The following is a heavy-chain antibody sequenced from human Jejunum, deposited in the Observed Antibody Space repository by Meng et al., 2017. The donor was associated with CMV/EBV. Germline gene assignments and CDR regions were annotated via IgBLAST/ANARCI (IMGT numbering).Heavy chain of an antibody. D-gene: IGHD3-10*01. V-gene: IGHV3-74*01. CDR3: LRGGAGSTYGQFDY. CDR1: GFTFSNYW. J-gene: IGHJ4*02. Sequence: SGFTFSNYWMHWVRQAPGKGLVWVSRIKTDGSSTSYADSMKGRFTISRDNAKNTLYLQMNSLRVEDTAVYYCLRGGAGSTYGQFDYWGQGTVVTVSS. CDR2: IKTDGSST.